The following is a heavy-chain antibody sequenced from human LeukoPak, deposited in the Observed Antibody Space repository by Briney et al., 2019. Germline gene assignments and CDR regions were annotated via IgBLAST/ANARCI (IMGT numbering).Heavy chain of an antibody. J-gene: IGHJ6*02. Sequence: TGGSLRLSCTASGFIFDTHTLTWVRQAPGKGLEWVASISGSGDSTNYGDSVKGRFTISRDNSKRTVHLEMSNLRADDTAMYYCVRRAAVRGMDFWGLGTTVIVSS. D-gene: IGHD1-14*01. CDR2: ISGSGDST. CDR3: VRRAAVRGMDF. CDR1: GFIFDTHT. V-gene: IGHV3-23*01.